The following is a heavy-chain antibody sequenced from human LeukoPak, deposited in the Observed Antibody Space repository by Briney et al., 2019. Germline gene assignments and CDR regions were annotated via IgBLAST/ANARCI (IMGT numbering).Heavy chain of an antibody. CDR2: ISYSGST. J-gene: IGHJ5*02. Sequence: SETLSLTCTVSGGSISSYYWSWIRQPPGKGLEWIGYISYSGSTNYNPSLKSRATISVDTSKNQFSLKLSSVTAADTAMYYCARATSSWYELWFDPWGQGTLVTVSS. CDR3: ARATSSWYELWFDP. D-gene: IGHD6-13*01. CDR1: GGSISSYY. V-gene: IGHV4-59*08.